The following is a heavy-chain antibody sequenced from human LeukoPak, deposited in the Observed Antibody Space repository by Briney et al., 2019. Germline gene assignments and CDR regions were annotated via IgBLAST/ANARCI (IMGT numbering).Heavy chain of an antibody. J-gene: IGHJ5*02. V-gene: IGHV4-30-4*01. CDR2: IYYSGST. CDR1: GGSISSGDYY. D-gene: IGHD1-14*01. Sequence: PSQTLSLTCTVSGGSISSGDYYWSWIRQPPGKGLEWIGYIYYSGSTYYNPSLKSRVTISVDTSKNQFSLKLSSVTAADTAVYYCARGHVGVGVFYREPPKRFDPWGQGTLVTVSS. CDR3: ARGHVGVGVFYREPPKRFDP.